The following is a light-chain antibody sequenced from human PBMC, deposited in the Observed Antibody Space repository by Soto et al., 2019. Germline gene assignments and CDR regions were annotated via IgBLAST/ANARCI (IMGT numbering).Light chain of an antibody. V-gene: IGKV3-20*01. CDR3: QQYGSSPRT. Sequence: EIVLTQSPGTLSLSPGERATLSCSASQSVSSSYLAWYQQKPGQAPRLLIYGASSRATGIPDRFSGSGSGTGFTLTISRLESEDFAVYYCQQYGSSPRTFGQGTKVDIK. J-gene: IGKJ1*01. CDR1: QSVSSSY. CDR2: GAS.